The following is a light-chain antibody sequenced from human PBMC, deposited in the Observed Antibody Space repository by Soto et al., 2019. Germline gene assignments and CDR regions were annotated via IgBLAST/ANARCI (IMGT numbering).Light chain of an antibody. Sequence: EVLMTQSPATVSVSPGEGVTLSCRASQTISNDLAWYQQKPGQAPRLLIYGASTRATGVPARFSGGGSGTEFTLTISSLQSEDFAFYYCQQNNKWPPVTFGGGTKVDIK. V-gene: IGKV3-15*01. CDR1: QTISND. CDR3: QQNNKWPPVT. J-gene: IGKJ4*01. CDR2: GAS.